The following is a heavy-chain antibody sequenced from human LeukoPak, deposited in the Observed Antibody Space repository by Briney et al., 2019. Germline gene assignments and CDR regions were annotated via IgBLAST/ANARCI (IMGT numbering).Heavy chain of an antibody. V-gene: IGHV3-21*01. CDR2: ISSSSSYI. CDR3: AREAGGIGTSCYEY. D-gene: IGHD2-2*01. CDR1: GFTFSSYS. J-gene: IGHJ4*02. Sequence: GGSLRLSCAASGFTFSSYSMNWVRQAPGKGLEWVSSISSSSSYIYYADSVKGRFTISRDNAKNSLHLQMNSLRTDDTAIYYCAREAGGIGTSCYEYWGQGTLVTVSS.